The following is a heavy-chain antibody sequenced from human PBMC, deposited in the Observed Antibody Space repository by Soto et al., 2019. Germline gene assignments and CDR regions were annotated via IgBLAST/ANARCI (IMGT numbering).Heavy chain of an antibody. Sequence: QVQLVQSGAEVKKPGASVKVSCKASGYTFTGYYMHWVRQAPGQGLEWMGWINPNSGGTNDAQKFQGRVTMTRDTCISTAYMELSRLRSDDTAVYYCARERWLQPFDPWGQGTLVTGSS. CDR2: INPNSGGT. CDR3: ARERWLQPFDP. J-gene: IGHJ5*02. CDR1: GYTFTGYY. D-gene: IGHD5-12*01. V-gene: IGHV1-2*02.